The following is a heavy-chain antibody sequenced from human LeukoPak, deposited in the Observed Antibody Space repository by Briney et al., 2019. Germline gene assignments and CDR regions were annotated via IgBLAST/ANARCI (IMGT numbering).Heavy chain of an antibody. Sequence: GGSLRLSCAASGFTFSSYGMHWVRQAPGKGLEWVAAISYDGSNKYYADSVKGRFTISRDNSKNTLYLQMNSLRAEDTAVYYCAKAMDYCSGGSCYFGSFDPWGQGTLVTVSS. CDR2: ISYDGSNK. V-gene: IGHV3-30*18. D-gene: IGHD2-15*01. CDR1: GFTFSSYG. J-gene: IGHJ5*02. CDR3: AKAMDYCSGGSCYFGSFDP.